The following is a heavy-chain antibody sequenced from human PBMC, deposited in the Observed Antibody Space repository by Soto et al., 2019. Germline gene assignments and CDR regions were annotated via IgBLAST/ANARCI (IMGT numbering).Heavy chain of an antibody. CDR3: GGWDTVMVPPAPLYVMDV. D-gene: IGHD5-18*01. V-gene: IGHV3-11*01. CDR1: GFTFSDYY. J-gene: IGHJ6*04. Sequence: QVQLVESGGGLVKPGGSLRLSCAASGFTFSDYYMSWIRQAPGKGLEWVSYISSSGSTIYYADSVKGRFTISRDNAKNSLYRKMNGLRAGDTAVFYGGGWDTVMVPPAPLYVMDVGGKGPPVTVSS. CDR2: ISSSGSTI.